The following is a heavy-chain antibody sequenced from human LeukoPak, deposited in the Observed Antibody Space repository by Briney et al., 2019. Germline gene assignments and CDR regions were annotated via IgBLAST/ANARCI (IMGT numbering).Heavy chain of an antibody. D-gene: IGHD2-2*01. J-gene: IGHJ6*04. CDR2: IYYSGST. Sequence: PSETLSLTCAVSGGSISSGGYSWSWIRQSPGKGLEWIGYIYYSGSTYYNPSLKSRVTISVDRSKNQFSLKLSSVTAADTAVYFCAREVVVPAAMSFRYYYYGMDVWGKGTTVTVSS. V-gene: IGHV4-30-2*06. CDR1: GGSISSGGYS. CDR3: AREVVVPAAMSFRYYYYGMDV.